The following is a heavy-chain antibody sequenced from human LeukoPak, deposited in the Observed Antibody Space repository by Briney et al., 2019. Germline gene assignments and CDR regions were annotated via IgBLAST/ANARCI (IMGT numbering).Heavy chain of an antibody. Sequence: SETLSLTCTVSGDSISSTNYYWGWIRQPPGKGLEWIGSIYYSGSTYYYPSLESRVTISVDTSKNQFSLKLSSVTAADTAVYYCATSGWYLLPGVYWGQGTLVTVSS. CDR3: ATSGWYLLPGVY. V-gene: IGHV4-39*01. D-gene: IGHD6-19*01. CDR1: GDSISSTNYY. J-gene: IGHJ4*02. CDR2: IYYSGST.